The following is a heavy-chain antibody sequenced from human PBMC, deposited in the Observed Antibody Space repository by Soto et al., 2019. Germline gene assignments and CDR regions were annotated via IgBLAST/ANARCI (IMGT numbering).Heavy chain of an antibody. CDR2: IYHSGSH. Sequence: ECRSLSCAVSGGCMSSSNGGSWVRQPPGKGLEWIGEIYHSGSHNYNPSLKSRVTISVDKSKNQFSLKLSSVTAADTAVYYCAREPAAPRYNWFDLWGQGTLVTGSS. CDR3: AREPAAPRYNWFDL. J-gene: IGHJ5*02. CDR1: GGCMSSSNG. V-gene: IGHV4-4*02. D-gene: IGHD3-16*02.